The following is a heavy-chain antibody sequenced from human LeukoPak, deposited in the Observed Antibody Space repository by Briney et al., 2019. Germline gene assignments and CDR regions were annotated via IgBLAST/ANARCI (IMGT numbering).Heavy chain of an antibody. CDR1: GFTFSSYG. CDR2: ISYDGSTK. V-gene: IGHV3-30*18. CDR3: AKSRIMAGPDAFDI. D-gene: IGHD6-19*01. Sequence: GGSLRLSCAASGFTFSSYGMQWVRQAPGKGLEWVAIISYDGSTKYYGDSVRGRFTVSRDISKNTVYLQMSSLRADDTAVYYCAKSRIMAGPDAFDIWGQGTMVTVSS. J-gene: IGHJ3*02.